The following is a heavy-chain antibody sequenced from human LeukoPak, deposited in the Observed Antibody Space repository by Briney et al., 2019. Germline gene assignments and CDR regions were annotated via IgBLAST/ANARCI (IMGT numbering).Heavy chain of an antibody. CDR1: GFTFSSYS. CDR2: ISSSSYI. Sequence: GGSLRLSCAASGFTFSSYSMNWVRQAPGKGLEWVSSISSSSYIYYADSVKGRFTISRDNAKNSLYLQMNSLRAEDTAVYYCARSSLEEGAAFDIWGQGTMVTVSS. J-gene: IGHJ3*02. V-gene: IGHV3-21*01. D-gene: IGHD1-26*01. CDR3: ARSSLEEGAAFDI.